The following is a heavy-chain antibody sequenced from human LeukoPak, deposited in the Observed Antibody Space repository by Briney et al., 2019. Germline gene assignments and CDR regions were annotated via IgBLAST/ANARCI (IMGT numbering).Heavy chain of an antibody. V-gene: IGHV4-59*12. CDR3: ARDLRSAYYYGSGSYYMGGYFDY. Sequence: SETLSLTCTVSGGSISSYYWSWIRQPPGKGLEWIGYIYYSGSTNYNPSLKSRVTISVDTSKNQFSLKLSSVTAADTAVYYCARDLRSAYYYGSGSYYMGGYFDYWGQGTLVTVSS. D-gene: IGHD3-10*01. CDR1: GGSISSYY. CDR2: IYYSGST. J-gene: IGHJ4*02.